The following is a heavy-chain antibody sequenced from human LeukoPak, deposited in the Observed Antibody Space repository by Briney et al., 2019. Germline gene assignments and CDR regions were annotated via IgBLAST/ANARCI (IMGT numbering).Heavy chain of an antibody. D-gene: IGHD5-24*01. V-gene: IGHV3-23*01. J-gene: IGHJ4*02. CDR2: ISGSGGST. CDR3: AKDPINVYSYLLAGDY. CDR1: GFTFDNYV. Sequence: GGSLRLSCAASGFTFDNYVMSWVRQAPGKGLEWVSAISGSGGSTYYADSVKGRFTISRDNSKNTLYLQMSSLRAEDTAVYYCAKDPINVYSYLLAGDYWGQGTLVTVSS.